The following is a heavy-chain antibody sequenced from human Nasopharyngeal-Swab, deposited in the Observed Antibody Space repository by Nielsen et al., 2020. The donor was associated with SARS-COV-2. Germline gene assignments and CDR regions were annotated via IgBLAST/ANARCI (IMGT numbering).Heavy chain of an antibody. J-gene: IGHJ1*01. CDR3: ARQGHLRYFDRPKLPEYFQH. D-gene: IGHD3-9*01. CDR2: IYYSGST. Sequence: WIRQPPGKGLEWIGSIYYSGSTYYNPSLKSRVTISVGTSKNQFSLKLSSVTAADTAVYYCARQGHLRYFDRPKLPEYFQHWGRGTLVTVSS. V-gene: IGHV4-39*01.